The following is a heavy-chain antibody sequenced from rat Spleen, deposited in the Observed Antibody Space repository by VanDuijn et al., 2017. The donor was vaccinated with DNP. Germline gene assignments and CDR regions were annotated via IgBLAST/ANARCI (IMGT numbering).Heavy chain of an antibody. Sequence: EVQLVESGGGLVQPGRSLELSCSASGFTFSDYNMAWVRQAPKTGLEWVANIIYDGSRTHYRDSVQGRFTISRDNAKNTLYLQMDSLRSEDTATYYCARLGYYDGSYPNWFAYWGQGTLVTVSS. CDR3: ARLGYYDGSYPNWFAY. CDR1: GFTFSDYN. V-gene: IGHV5S10*01. J-gene: IGHJ3*01. D-gene: IGHD1-12*03. CDR2: IIYDGSRT.